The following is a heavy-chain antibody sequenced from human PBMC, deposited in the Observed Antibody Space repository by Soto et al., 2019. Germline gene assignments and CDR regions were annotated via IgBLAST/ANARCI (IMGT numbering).Heavy chain of an antibody. CDR2: IWYDGSNK. Sequence: PXGSLRLSCAASGFTFSSYGMHWVRQAPGKGLEWVAVIWYDGSNKYYADSVKGRFTISRDNSKNTLYLQMNSLRAEDTAVYYCAREEIKTVTTNWYYYYGMDVWGQGTTVTVSS. J-gene: IGHJ6*02. CDR1: GFTFSSYG. V-gene: IGHV3-33*01. CDR3: AREEIKTVTTNWYYYYGMDV. D-gene: IGHD4-4*01.